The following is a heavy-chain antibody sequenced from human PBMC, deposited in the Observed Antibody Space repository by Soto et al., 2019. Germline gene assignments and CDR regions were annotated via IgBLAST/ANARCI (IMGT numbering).Heavy chain of an antibody. D-gene: IGHD3-3*01. CDR2: IYHSGST. CDR3: ARERHDGARLDP. CDR1: GGSISSGDYY. V-gene: IGHV4-30-4*01. Sequence: HVQLQESGPGLVKPSQTLSLTCTVSGGSISSGDYYWSWIRQPPGKGLEWIGYIYHSGSTYYNPSLKSRVTISGDTSKNQFSLKLSSVTAADTAVYYCARERHDGARLDPWGQGTLVTVSS. J-gene: IGHJ5*02.